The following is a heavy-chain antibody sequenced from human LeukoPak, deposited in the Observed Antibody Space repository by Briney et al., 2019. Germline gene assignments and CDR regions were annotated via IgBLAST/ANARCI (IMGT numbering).Heavy chain of an antibody. D-gene: IGHD2-15*01. J-gene: IGHJ4*02. CDR2: ISGSGGST. CDR3: AKDIVVVVAATILPLFDY. V-gene: IGHV3-23*01. CDR1: GFTFSSYA. Sequence: GGSLRLSCAASGFTFSSYAMSWVRQAPGKGLEWVSAISGSGGSTYCADSVKGRFTISRDNSKNTLYLQMNSLRAEDTAVYYCAKDIVVVVAATILPLFDYWGQGTLVTVSS.